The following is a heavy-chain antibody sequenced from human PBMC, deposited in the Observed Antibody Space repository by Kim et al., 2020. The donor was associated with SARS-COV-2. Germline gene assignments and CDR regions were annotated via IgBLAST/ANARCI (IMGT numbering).Heavy chain of an antibody. D-gene: IGHD3-9*01. CDR2: ISGSGGNT. V-gene: IGHV3-23*01. J-gene: IGHJ6*02. CDR1: GFTFSSYA. CDR3: ATDQNYDILTGLYDYGMDY. Sequence: GGSLRLSCAASGFTFSSYAMSWVRQAPGKGLEWVSAISGSGGNTYYADSVKGRFTISRDNSKNTLYLQMNSLRAEDTAVYYCATDQNYDILTGLYDYGMDYWGQGTMVTVSS.